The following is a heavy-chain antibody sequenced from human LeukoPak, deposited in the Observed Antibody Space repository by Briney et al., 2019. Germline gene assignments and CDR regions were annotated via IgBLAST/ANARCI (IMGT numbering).Heavy chain of an antibody. CDR1: GFTFRSYW. Sequence: GGSPRLSCVASGFTFRSYWMSWVRQAPGKGPEWVANIKEDGSERYYVDSVKGRFTISRDNAKNSLYLQMNSLRAEDTAVYYCARPFRWDNNFWSGYYPWGQGTLVTVSS. CDR3: ARPFRWDNNFWSGYYP. CDR2: IKEDGSER. V-gene: IGHV3-7*01. J-gene: IGHJ4*02. D-gene: IGHD3-3*01.